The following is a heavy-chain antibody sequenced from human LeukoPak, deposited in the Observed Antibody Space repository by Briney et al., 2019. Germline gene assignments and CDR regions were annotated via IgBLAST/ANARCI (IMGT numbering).Heavy chain of an antibody. CDR1: GYTFTGNY. V-gene: IGHV1-2*02. J-gene: IGHJ4*02. D-gene: IGHD1-26*01. Sequence: ASVKVSCKASGYTFTGNYMHWGRQAPGQGLEWMGWINPNSGGTNYAQKFQGRVTMTRDTSISTAYMELSRLRSDDTAVYYCARVVVGATADYWGQGTLVTVSS. CDR2: INPNSGGT. CDR3: ARVVVGATADY.